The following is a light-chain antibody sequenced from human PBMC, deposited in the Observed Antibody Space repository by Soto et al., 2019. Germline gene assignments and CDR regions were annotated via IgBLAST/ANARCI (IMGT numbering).Light chain of an antibody. V-gene: IGKV1-39*01. J-gene: IGKJ3*01. CDR1: QNITRY. Sequence: DIQMTQSPSALSASVGDRVTITCRASQNITRYINWYQQKRGEAPKPLIYAASNLHSGVPSRFSGSGSGTHFTLTISSLRPEDFVTYYCQQSYNSIFTFGPGSRVDI. CDR2: AAS. CDR3: QQSYNSIFT.